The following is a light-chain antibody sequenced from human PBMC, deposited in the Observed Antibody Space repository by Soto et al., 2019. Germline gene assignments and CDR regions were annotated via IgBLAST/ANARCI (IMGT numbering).Light chain of an antibody. Sequence: QSALTQPASVSGSPGQSITISCTGTSSDVGNYNLVSWYQQHPGKVPKVMIYEVTKRPSGVSNRFSGSKSGNTASLTISGLQVEDEADYYCCSYAGSGIVVFGGGTKLTVL. CDR1: SSDVGNYNL. CDR2: EVT. J-gene: IGLJ2*01. V-gene: IGLV2-23*02. CDR3: CSYAGSGIVV.